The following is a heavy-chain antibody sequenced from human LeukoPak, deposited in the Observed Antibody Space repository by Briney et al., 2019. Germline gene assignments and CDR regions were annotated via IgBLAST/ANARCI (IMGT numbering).Heavy chain of an antibody. CDR1: GFTFSSYS. CDR2: ISSSSYI. V-gene: IGHV3-21*01. Sequence: GGSLRLSCAAPGFTFSSYSMNWVRQAPGKGLEWVSSISSSSYIYYADSVKGRFTISRDNAKNSLYLQMNSLRADDAAVYYCAREPTSMGSDYWGQETLVTVSS. CDR3: AREPTSMGSDY. J-gene: IGHJ4*02. D-gene: IGHD5-18*01.